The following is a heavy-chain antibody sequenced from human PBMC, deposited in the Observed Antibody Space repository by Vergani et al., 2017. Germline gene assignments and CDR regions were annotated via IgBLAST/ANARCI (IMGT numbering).Heavy chain of an antibody. V-gene: IGHV1-69*01. J-gene: IGHJ4*02. CDR2: IIPIFGTA. CDR1: GGTFSSCA. Sequence: QVQLVQSGAEVKKPGSSVKVSCKASGGTFSSCAISWVRQAPGQGLEWMGGIIPIFGTANYAQKFPCRVTITAEECTSTAYMELSSLRSEDTAVYYCASISAAAPDYWGQGTLVTVSS. CDR3: ASISAAAPDY. D-gene: IGHD6-13*01.